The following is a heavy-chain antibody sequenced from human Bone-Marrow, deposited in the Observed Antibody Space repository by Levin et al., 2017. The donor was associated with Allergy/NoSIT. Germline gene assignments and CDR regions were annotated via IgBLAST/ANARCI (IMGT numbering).Heavy chain of an antibody. CDR2: IYYSGST. D-gene: IGHD2-15*01. Sequence: SETLSLTCTVSGGSISSYYWSWIRQPPGKGLEWIGYIYYSGSTNYNPSLKSRVTISVDTSKNQFSLKLSSVTAADTAVYYCARGVAATRSQFYYGMDVWGQGTTVTVSS. CDR1: GGSISSYY. V-gene: IGHV4-59*01. CDR3: ARGVAATRSQFYYGMDV. J-gene: IGHJ6*02.